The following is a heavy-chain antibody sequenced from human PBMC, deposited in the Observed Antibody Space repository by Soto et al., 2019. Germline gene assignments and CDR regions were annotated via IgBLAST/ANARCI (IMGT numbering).Heavy chain of an antibody. V-gene: IGHV3-72*01. CDR3: AKFDGSSAWGY. J-gene: IGHJ4*02. CDR2: TRNKANSYTT. Sequence: EVQLVESGGGLVQPGGSLRLSCAASGFIFSDHYMDWVRQAPGKGLEWVGRTRNKANSYTTEYAASVKGRFTISRDDSKRSLYLQMNSLKTEDTAVYFCAKFDGSSAWGYWGQGTLVTVSS. D-gene: IGHD2-15*01. CDR1: GFIFSDHY.